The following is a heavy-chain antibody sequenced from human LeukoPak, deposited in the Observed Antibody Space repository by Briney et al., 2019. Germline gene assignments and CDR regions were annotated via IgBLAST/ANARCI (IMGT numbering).Heavy chain of an antibody. J-gene: IGHJ4*02. Sequence: GESLKISCKGSGYSFTSYWISWVRQRPGKGLEWMGRIDPSDSYTNYSPSFQGHVTISADKSISTAYLQWSSLKASDTAMYYCARRRGSSSWHDYWGQGTLVTVSS. D-gene: IGHD6-13*01. V-gene: IGHV5-10-1*01. CDR2: IDPSDSYT. CDR3: ARRRGSSSWHDY. CDR1: GYSFTSYW.